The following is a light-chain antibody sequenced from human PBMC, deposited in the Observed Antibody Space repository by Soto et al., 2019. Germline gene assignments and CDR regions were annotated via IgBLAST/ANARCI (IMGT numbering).Light chain of an antibody. CDR3: QQYGGSPIT. Sequence: EIVLTQSPATLSLSPGERVTLSCRASQSVTTRLAWYQHKPGQAPTLLMSGASNRASGVPVRFSGSGSGTDFTLTITRLEPEDFALYYCQQYGGSPITFGQGTKVDIK. CDR1: QSVTTR. V-gene: IGKV3-20*01. J-gene: IGKJ1*01. CDR2: GAS.